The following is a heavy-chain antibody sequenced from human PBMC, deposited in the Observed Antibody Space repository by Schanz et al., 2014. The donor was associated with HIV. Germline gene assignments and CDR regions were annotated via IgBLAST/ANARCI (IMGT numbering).Heavy chain of an antibody. CDR3: ARDVSVDCTGINNCYTRKWFDP. V-gene: IGHV1-2*02. CDR2: INPNSGGT. Sequence: QVQLVQSGAEGRKPGASVKVSCKTSGYTFIDYFIHWVRQAPGQGLEWMGWINPNSGGTNYAQKFQGRVTMTRDTSISTAYMEMRRLRSDDTAVYYCARDVSVDCTGINNCYTRKWFDPWGQGTLVTVSS. CDR1: GYTFIDYF. J-gene: IGHJ5*02. D-gene: IGHD2-2*02.